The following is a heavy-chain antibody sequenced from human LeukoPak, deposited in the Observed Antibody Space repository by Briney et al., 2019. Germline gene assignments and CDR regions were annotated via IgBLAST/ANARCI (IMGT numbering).Heavy chain of an antibody. J-gene: IGHJ4*02. CDR1: GGSISSYY. CDR3: ARRWYSSSWYFDY. CDR2: IYYSGGT. V-gene: IGHV4-59*08. D-gene: IGHD6-13*01. Sequence: PSETLSLTCTVSGGSISSYYWSWIRQPPGKGLEWIGYIYYSGGTNYNPSLKSRVTISVDTSKNQFSLRLSSVTAADTAVYYCARRWYSSSWYFDYWGQGTLVTVSS.